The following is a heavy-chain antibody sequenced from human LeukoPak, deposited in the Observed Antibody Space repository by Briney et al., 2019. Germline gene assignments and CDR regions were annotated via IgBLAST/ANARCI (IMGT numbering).Heavy chain of an antibody. J-gene: IGHJ4*02. V-gene: IGHV3-21*01. CDR1: GFTFSSYS. CDR3: ARDFESSSSWYPVYYFDY. CDR2: ISSSSSYI. D-gene: IGHD6-13*01. Sequence: GGSLRLSCAASGFTFSSYSMNWVRQAPGKGLEWVSSISSSSSYIYYADSVKGRFTISRDNAKKSLYLQMNRLRAEDTAVYYCARDFESSSSWYPVYYFDYWGQGTLVTVSS.